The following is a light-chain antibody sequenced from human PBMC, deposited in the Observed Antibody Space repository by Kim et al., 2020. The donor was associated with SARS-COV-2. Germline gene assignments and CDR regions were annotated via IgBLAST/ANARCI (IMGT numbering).Light chain of an antibody. CDR3: CSYAGSSTLV. CDR1: SSDVGSYNL. J-gene: IGLJ3*02. Sequence: GQSITISCTGTSSDVGSYNLVSWYQQHPGKAPKLMNYEVSKRSSVVSNRFSGSKSGNTTSLTISGLQAEDEADYYCCSYAGSSTLVFGGGTQLTVL. V-gene: IGLV2-23*02. CDR2: EVS.